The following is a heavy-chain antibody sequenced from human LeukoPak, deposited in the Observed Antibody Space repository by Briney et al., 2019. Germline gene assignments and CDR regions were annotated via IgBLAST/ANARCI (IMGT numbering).Heavy chain of an antibody. V-gene: IGHV1-69*13. J-gene: IGHJ4*02. Sequence: ASVKVSCKASGGTFSSYAISWVRQAAGQGLEWMGGIIPIFGTANYAQKFQGRVTITADESTNTAYMELSSLRSEDTAVYYCARGRGGVTIFGVVNLDYWGQGTLVTVSS. D-gene: IGHD3-3*01. CDR3: ARGRGGVTIFGVVNLDY. CDR1: GGTFSSYA. CDR2: IIPIFGTA.